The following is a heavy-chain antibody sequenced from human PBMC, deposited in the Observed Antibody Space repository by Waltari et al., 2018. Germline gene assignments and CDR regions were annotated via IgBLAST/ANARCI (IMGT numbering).Heavy chain of an antibody. D-gene: IGHD6-13*01. CDR2: INPNSCGT. CDR3: ARVSYGISAACTRDY. Sequence: QVQLVQSGAEVKKPGASVKVSCKASGYTFTGYYMHWVRQAPGQGLEWLGWINPNSCGTNYAQKFQCSVTMTSDTSISTAYMELSRLRSDDTAVYYCARVSYGISAACTRDYWGQGTLVTVSS. V-gene: IGHV1-2*02. J-gene: IGHJ4*02. CDR1: GYTFTGYY.